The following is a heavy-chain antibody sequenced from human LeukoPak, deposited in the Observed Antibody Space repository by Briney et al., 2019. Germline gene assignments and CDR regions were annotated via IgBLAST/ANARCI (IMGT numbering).Heavy chain of an antibody. Sequence: GGSLRLSCAASGFTFLRHGMTWFRQAPGKGLEWVSGISASGGATYYADSVKGRFTISKDNSKNTLYLQMNSLKAEDAAVYYCAILEPVLLWFGELGAHAFDIWGQGTMVTVSS. J-gene: IGHJ3*02. D-gene: IGHD3-10*01. CDR1: GFTFLRHG. CDR2: ISASGGAT. V-gene: IGHV3-23*01. CDR3: AILEPVLLWFGELGAHAFDI.